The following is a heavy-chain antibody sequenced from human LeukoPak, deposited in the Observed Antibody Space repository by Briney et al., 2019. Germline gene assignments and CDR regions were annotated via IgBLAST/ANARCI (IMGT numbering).Heavy chain of an antibody. CDR2: IYYSGST. Sequence: SETLSLTCTVSGGSISSGGYYWSWIRQHPGKGLEWIGYIYYSGSTYYNPSLKSRVTISVDTSKNQFSLKLSSVTAADTAVYCCARGPGNGEWELLGTSYFDYWGQGTLVTVSS. CDR1: GGSISSGGYY. D-gene: IGHD1-26*01. J-gene: IGHJ4*02. V-gene: IGHV4-31*03. CDR3: ARGPGNGEWELLGTSYFDY.